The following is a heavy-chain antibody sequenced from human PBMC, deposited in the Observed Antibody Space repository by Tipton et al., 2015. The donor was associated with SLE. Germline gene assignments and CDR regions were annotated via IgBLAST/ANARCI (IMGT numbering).Heavy chain of an antibody. D-gene: IGHD2-21*02. CDR1: GGSISSNY. J-gene: IGHJ6*02. CDR3: ARGMVTWRGAILGVDV. V-gene: IGHV4-59*08. CDR2: FDDSGRT. Sequence: TLSLTCSVSGGSISSNYWIWIRQPPGKALDWIGYFDDSGRTIKYNPSLKSRVTISVDTAKNQFSLKLTSVTAADTAVYYCARGMVTWRGAILGVDVWGLGTTVNVSS.